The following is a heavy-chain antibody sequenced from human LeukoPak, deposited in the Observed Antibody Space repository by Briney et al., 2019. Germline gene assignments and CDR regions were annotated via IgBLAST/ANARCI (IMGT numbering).Heavy chain of an antibody. J-gene: IGHJ4*02. V-gene: IGHV3-9*01. D-gene: IGHD6-13*01. CDR2: ISWNSGSI. CDR3: ANGRAAAGPPADY. Sequence: GGSLRLSCAASGFTIDDYAMHWVRQAPGKGLEWASGISWNSGSIGYADSVKGRFTISRDNAKNSLYLQMNSLRAEDTALYYCANGRAAAGPPADYWGQGTLVTVSS. CDR1: GFTIDDYA.